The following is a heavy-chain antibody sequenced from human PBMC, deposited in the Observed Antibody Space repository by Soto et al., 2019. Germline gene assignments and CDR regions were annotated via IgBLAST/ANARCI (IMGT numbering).Heavy chain of an antibody. V-gene: IGHV3-74*01. Sequence: GSLRLSCAASGFTFSSYWMHWVRQAPGKGLVWVSRINSDGSSTSYADSVKGRFTISRDNAKNTLYLQMNSLRAEDTAVYYCARSPTAPNYYDSSGYPWYFDYWGQGTLVTVSS. CDR1: GFTFSSYW. CDR2: INSDGSST. CDR3: ARSPTAPNYYDSSGYPWYFDY. J-gene: IGHJ4*02. D-gene: IGHD3-22*01.